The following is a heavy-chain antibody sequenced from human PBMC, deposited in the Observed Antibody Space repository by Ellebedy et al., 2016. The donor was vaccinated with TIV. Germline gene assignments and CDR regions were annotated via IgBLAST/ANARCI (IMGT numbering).Heavy chain of an antibody. Sequence: GGSLRLXCVASGFIFGRDGMTWVRLAPGKGLQWVANINEDGSDTRYVDSVKGRFAVYRENARNTLYLQMNSLTVDDTAIYYCARDRFRGATEGLDWGQGTLVTVSS. D-gene: IGHD3/OR15-3a*01. J-gene: IGHJ4*02. V-gene: IGHV3-7*01. CDR3: ARDRFRGATEGLD. CDR2: INEDGSDT. CDR1: GFIFGRDG.